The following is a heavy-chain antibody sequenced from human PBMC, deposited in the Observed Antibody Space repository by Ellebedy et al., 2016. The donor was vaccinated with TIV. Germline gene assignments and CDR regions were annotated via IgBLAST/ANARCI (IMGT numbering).Heavy chain of an antibody. D-gene: IGHD3-3*02. V-gene: IGHV3-23*01. CDR3: AKISPTHRGAFDI. J-gene: IGHJ3*02. Sequence: GESLKISXEASGFTFSSYAMSWLRQAPGKGLEWASVFGGRSTTTYYADSVKGRFTISRDNSKNTLFLQMNSLRGDDTARYYCAKISPTHRGAFDIWGQGTMVTVSS. CDR1: GFTFSSYA. CDR2: FGGRSTTT.